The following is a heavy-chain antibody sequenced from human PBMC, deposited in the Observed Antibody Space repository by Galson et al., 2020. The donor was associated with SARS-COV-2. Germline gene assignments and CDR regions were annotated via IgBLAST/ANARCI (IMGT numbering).Heavy chain of an antibody. D-gene: IGHD1-1*01. Sequence: GGSLRLSCAASGFTFDDYAMHWVRQAPGKGLEWVSGISWNSGSIGYADSVKGRFTISRDNAKNSLYLQMNSLRAEDTALYYCAKGTGRIGVWGQGTTVTVSS. CDR1: GFTFDDYA. CDR2: ISWNSGSI. V-gene: IGHV3-9*01. CDR3: AKGTGRIGV. J-gene: IGHJ6*02.